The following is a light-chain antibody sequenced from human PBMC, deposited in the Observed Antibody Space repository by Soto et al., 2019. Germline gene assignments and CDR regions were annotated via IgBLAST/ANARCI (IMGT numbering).Light chain of an antibody. CDR3: AAWDDSLSGVV. V-gene: IGLV1-47*01. CDR1: SSNIGSNS. Sequence: QSVLTQPPSASGTPGQRVTISCSGSSSNIGSNSVHWYQQPPGTAPKLLIYSNSQRPSGVPERISGSKSGTSASLAISGLRSEDEADYYCAAWDDSLSGVVFGGGTKLTVL. CDR2: SNS. J-gene: IGLJ2*01.